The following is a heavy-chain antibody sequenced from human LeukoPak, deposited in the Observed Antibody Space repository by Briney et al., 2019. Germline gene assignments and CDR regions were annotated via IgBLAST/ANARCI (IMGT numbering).Heavy chain of an antibody. Sequence: GGSLRLSCAASGFTFSGPWMHWVRQAPGTGLVWVSHINSDGSITTYADSVKGRFTISRDNAKKTLYLQMNSLRAEDTALYYCARDGANGNFDLWGQGTLVTASS. CDR3: ARDGANGNFDL. J-gene: IGHJ4*02. V-gene: IGHV3-74*01. CDR2: INSDGSIT. D-gene: IGHD1-26*01. CDR1: GFTFSGPW.